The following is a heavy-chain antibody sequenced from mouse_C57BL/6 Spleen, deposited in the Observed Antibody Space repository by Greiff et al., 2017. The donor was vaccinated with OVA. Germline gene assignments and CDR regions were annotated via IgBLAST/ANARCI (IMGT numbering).Heavy chain of an antibody. D-gene: IGHD1-1*01. CDR2: IDPETGGT. V-gene: IGHV1-15*01. CDR3: PITRDYFDY. Sequence: VQLQQSGAELVRPGASVTLSCKASGYTFTDYEMHWVKQTPVHGLEWIGAIDPETGGTAYNQKFKGKAILTADKSSSTAYMELRSLTSEDSAVYYCPITRDYFDYWGQGTTLTVSS. J-gene: IGHJ2*01. CDR1: GYTFTDYE.